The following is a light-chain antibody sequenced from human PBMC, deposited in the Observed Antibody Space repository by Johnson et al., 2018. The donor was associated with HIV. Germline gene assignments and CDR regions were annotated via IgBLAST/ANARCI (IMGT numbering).Light chain of an antibody. J-gene: IGLJ1*01. CDR1: SSNIGNND. Sequence: QSVLTQPPSVSAAPGQKVTISCSGSSSNIGNNDVSWYQQLPGTAPKLLIYDNNKRPSGIPDRFSASKSGTSATLGITGLQTGDEADYYCGTWDSSLSAHYVFVSGTKVTVL. CDR3: GTWDSSLSAHYV. V-gene: IGLV1-51*01. CDR2: DNN.